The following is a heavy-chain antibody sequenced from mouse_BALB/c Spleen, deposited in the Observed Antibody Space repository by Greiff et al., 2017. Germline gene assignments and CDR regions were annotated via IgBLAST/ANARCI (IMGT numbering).Heavy chain of an antibody. CDR2: IYPGSGST. CDR3: TRSIYDGYYVSYAMDY. V-gene: IGHV1S22*01. D-gene: IGHD2-3*01. CDR1: GYTFTSYW. Sequence: LQQPGSELVRPGASVKLSCKASGYTFTSYWMHWVKQRPGQGLEWIGNIYPGSGSTNYDEKFKSKATLTVDTSSSTAYMQLSSLTSEDSAVYYCTRSIYDGYYVSYAMDYWGQGTSVTVSS. J-gene: IGHJ4*01.